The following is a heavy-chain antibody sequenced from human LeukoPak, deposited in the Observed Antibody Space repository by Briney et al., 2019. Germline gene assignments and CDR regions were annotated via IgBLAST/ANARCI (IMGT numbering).Heavy chain of an antibody. CDR3: ARGKDTYNYDSSGYYFGEY. Sequence: GGSLRLSCAASGFTFSNYAMTWVRQAPGNGLEWVSTMSGSGSGTYYADSVRGRFTISRDNSKNTLYLQMNSLRVEDTAVYYCARGKDTYNYDSSGYYFGEYWGQGTLVTVSS. CDR2: MSGSGSGT. D-gene: IGHD3-22*01. CDR1: GFTFSNYA. V-gene: IGHV3-23*01. J-gene: IGHJ4*02.